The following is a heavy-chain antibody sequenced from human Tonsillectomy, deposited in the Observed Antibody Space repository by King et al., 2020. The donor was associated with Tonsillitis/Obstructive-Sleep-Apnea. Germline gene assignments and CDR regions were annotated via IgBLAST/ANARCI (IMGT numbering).Heavy chain of an antibody. V-gene: IGHV4-34*01. CDR1: GGSFSGYY. J-gene: IGHJ6*03. Sequence: VQLQQWGAGLLKPSETLSLTCAAYGGSFSGYYWSWIRQPPGKGLEGIGEINHSGSTNYNPSLKSRITISVDTSKNQFSMKLSSVTAADTAVYYCAGDVPAAIHAYYYYYMDVWGQGTTVTVSS. D-gene: IGHD2-2*02. CDR2: INHSGST. CDR3: AGDVPAAIHAYYYYYMDV.